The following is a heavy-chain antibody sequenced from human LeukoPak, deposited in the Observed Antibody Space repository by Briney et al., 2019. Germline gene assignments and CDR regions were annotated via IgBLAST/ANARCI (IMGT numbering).Heavy chain of an antibody. CDR2: ISGGGAST. CDR3: AKTSGWPYNFDY. CDR1: GFTFSSYA. V-gene: IGHV3-23*01. Sequence: GGSLRLSCAASGFTFSSYAMTWVRQAPGKGLEWVSDISGGGASTYYADSVKGRFTVSRDNSKNTLYLQMNSLRSEDTAVYYCAKTSGWPYNFDYWGQGTLVTVSS. J-gene: IGHJ4*02. D-gene: IGHD6-19*01.